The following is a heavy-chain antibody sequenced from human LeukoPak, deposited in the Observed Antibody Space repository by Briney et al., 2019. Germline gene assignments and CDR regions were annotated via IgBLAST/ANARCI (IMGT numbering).Heavy chain of an antibody. J-gene: IGHJ4*02. Sequence: AGGSLRLSCAASGFTFSTYGMDWVRQAPGKGLEWVSSVSFTSSSIYYADSVKGRFTISRDNAKNSLYLQMDSLRAEDTAVYYCARDDRPGWLRRETKNYDSSGYYRPAFDYWGQGTLVTVSS. CDR1: GFTFSTYG. D-gene: IGHD3-22*01. CDR2: VSFTSSSI. V-gene: IGHV3-21*04. CDR3: ARDDRPGWLRRETKNYDSSGYYRPAFDY.